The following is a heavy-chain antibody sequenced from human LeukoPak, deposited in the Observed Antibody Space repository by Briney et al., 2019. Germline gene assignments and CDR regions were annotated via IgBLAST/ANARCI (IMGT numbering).Heavy chain of an antibody. Sequence: PGGSLRLSCAASGFTFSSYGMHWVRQAPGKGLEWVAVIWYDGSNKYYAESVKGRFTISRDNSKNTLYLQMNSLRAEDTAVYYCARDSLGTVFDYWGQGTLVTVSS. CDR1: GFTFSSYG. V-gene: IGHV3-33*01. D-gene: IGHD6-13*01. J-gene: IGHJ4*02. CDR2: IWYDGSNK. CDR3: ARDSLGTVFDY.